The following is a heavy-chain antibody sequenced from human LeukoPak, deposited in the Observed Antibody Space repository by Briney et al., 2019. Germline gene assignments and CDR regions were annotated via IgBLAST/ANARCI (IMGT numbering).Heavy chain of an antibody. CDR1: GFTFSSYA. J-gene: IGHJ3*02. CDR3: ARDLRDVVVVAATNPFGAFDI. V-gene: IGHV3-23*01. Sequence: GGSLRLSCAASGFTFSSYAMSWVRQAPGKGLEWVSAISGSGGSTYYADSVKGRFTISRDNSKNTLYLQMNSLRAEDTAVYYCARDLRDVVVVAATNPFGAFDIWGQGTMVTVSS. CDR2: ISGSGGST. D-gene: IGHD2-15*01.